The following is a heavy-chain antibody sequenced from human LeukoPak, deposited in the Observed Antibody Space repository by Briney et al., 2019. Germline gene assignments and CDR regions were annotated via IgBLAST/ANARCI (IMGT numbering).Heavy chain of an antibody. D-gene: IGHD3-22*01. CDR3: ARGNYYDSSGYYVNWFDP. CDR2: IYYSGST. V-gene: IGHV4-34*01. CDR1: GGSFSGYS. Sequence: SETLSLTCAVYGGSFSGYSWSWIRQPPGKGLEWIGSIYYSGSTYYNPSLKSRVTISVDTSKNQFSLKLSSVTAADTAVYYCARGNYYDSSGYYVNWFDPWGQGTLVTVSS. J-gene: IGHJ5*02.